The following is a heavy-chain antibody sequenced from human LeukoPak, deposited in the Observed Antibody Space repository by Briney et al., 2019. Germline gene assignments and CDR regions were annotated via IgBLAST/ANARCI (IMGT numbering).Heavy chain of an antibody. CDR3: APHRDGSYPFDY. CDR2: IWYDGSKT. D-gene: IGHD1-26*01. V-gene: IGHV3-33*01. CDR1: GFTFTNYG. Sequence: GGSLRLSCTTSGFTFTNYGINWVRQAPGKGLEWVAAIWYDGSKTSYTDSVKGRFTVSRDNAKNSLYLQMNSLRDEDTAVYSCAPHRDGSYPFDYWGQGTLVTVSS. J-gene: IGHJ4*02.